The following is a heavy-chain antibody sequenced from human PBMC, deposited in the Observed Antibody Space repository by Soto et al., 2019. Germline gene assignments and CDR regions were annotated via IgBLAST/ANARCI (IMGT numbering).Heavy chain of an antibody. J-gene: IGHJ4*02. CDR2: INQDGSEQ. D-gene: IGHD6-19*01. CDR3: VPHSSGWYGYFDN. V-gene: IGHV3-7*01. Sequence: EVQLVGSGGALVQPGGSLTLCCAASGFTFSSYWMSWVRQAPGKGLEWVANINQDGSEQYYVDSVKGRFTISRDNDKNSLFLQTNSLRGEDTAVYYCVPHSSGWYGYFDNSGQGTLVTVSS. CDR1: GFTFSSYW.